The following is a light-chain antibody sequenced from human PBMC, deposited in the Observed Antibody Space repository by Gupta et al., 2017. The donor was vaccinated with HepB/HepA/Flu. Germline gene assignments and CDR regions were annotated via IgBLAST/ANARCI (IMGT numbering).Light chain of an antibody. CDR2: AAS. V-gene: IGKV1-39*01. CDR1: QSISSY. CDR3: QQSYSTPPLA. Sequence: DIQMTQSPSSLSASVGDRVTITCRASQSISSYLNWYQQKPGKAPKLLIYAASSLQSGVPSRFSGSGSGTDFTLTISSLQPEDFATYYCQQSYSTPPLAFGQGTXVEIK. J-gene: IGKJ1*01.